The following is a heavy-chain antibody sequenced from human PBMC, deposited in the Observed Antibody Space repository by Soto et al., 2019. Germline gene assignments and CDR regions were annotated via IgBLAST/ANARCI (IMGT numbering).Heavy chain of an antibody. V-gene: IGHV3-33*01. CDR2: IWYDGSNK. Sequence: WSLLLTCSASGFTFSSYGMHWVRQAPGKGLEWVAVIWYDGSNKYYADSVKGRFTISRDNSKNTLYLQMNSLGAEDTAVYYSARIHQIAVAGTRFGYFDLWGRGTLVTVYS. J-gene: IGHJ2*01. CDR3: ARIHQIAVAGTRFGYFDL. CDR1: GFTFSSYG. D-gene: IGHD6-19*01.